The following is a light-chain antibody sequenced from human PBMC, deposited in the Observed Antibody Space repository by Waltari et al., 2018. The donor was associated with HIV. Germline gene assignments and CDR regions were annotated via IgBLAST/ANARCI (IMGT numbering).Light chain of an antibody. Sequence: DIQMTQSPSPLSASVGDRVSITCRASQTVTNKVNWYQQKPGKAPQLLIYDASTLQSGVPSRFRGGGSGTDFTLTITSLQPDDLATYFCQQSYSSPLTFGPGTKLDIK. CDR2: DAS. CDR1: QTVTNK. CDR3: QQSYSSPLT. V-gene: IGKV1-39*01. J-gene: IGKJ3*01.